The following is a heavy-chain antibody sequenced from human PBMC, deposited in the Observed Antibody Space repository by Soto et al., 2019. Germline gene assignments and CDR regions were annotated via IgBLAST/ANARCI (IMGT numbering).Heavy chain of an antibody. CDR1: GDTFSFYT. J-gene: IGHJ4*02. D-gene: IGHD3-10*01. CDR2: INPIVSMS. CDR3: AASYGSGYRAFDY. V-gene: IGHV1-69*02. Sequence: QVQLVQSGTEVKKPGSSVTVSCKASGDTFSFYTINWVRQAPGLGLEWVGRINPIVSMSNYAQKFQGRVSMTADTSTSTAYMALRSLRSDDTAMYFCAASYGSGYRAFDYWGQGALVIVSS.